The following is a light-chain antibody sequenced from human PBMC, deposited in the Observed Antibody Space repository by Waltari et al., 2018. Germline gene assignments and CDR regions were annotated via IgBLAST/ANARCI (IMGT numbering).Light chain of an antibody. J-gene: IGKJ3*01. CDR1: QSISSW. CDR3: LQYSTIPFT. V-gene: IGKV1-5*01. CDR2: KAS. Sequence: DIQMTQSPSSLSASVGDTVTITCRASQSISSWLDWYQQKPGKAPNLLIYKASTSQSGVPSRFSGSGSGTEFVLTISSLQPEDFATYYCLQYSTIPFTFGPGTKLDIK.